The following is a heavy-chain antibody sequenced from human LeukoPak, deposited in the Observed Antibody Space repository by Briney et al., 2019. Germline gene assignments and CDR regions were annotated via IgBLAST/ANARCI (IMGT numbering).Heavy chain of an antibody. V-gene: IGHV4-4*07. CDR1: GVSISRHF. D-gene: IGHD2-8*01. Sequence: PSETLSLTCTVSGVSISRHFWSWIRQPAGKGLEWIGRIYNSDTTNYNPSLESRLTMSVDTSKNQISLKLSSVTAADTAVYFCARDDLVYTVHYGMDVWGQGTTVTVS. CDR3: ARDDLVYTVHYGMDV. CDR2: IYNSDTT. J-gene: IGHJ6*02.